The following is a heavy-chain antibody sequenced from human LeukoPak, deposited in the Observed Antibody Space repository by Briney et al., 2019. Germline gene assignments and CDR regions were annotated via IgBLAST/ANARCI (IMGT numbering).Heavy chain of an antibody. CDR3: AVPIVVVPAATYDAFDI. Sequence: ASVKVSCKASGYTFTSYGISWVRQAPGQGLEWMGWISAYNGNTNYAQKLQGRVTMTTDTSTSTAYMELRSLRSDDTAVYYCAVPIVVVPAATYDAFDIWGRGTMVTVSS. CDR1: GYTFTSYG. D-gene: IGHD2-2*01. J-gene: IGHJ3*02. CDR2: ISAYNGNT. V-gene: IGHV1-18*01.